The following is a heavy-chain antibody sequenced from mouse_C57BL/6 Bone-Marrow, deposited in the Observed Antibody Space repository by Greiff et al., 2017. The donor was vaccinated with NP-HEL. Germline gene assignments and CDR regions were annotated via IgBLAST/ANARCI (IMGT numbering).Heavy chain of an antibody. CDR2: IWSGGST. J-gene: IGHJ4*01. CDR1: GFSLTSYG. CDR3: ARKEYYYGSSYEGAMDY. D-gene: IGHD1-1*01. V-gene: IGHV2-2*01. Sequence: QVQLQQSGPGLVQPSQSLSITCTVSGFSLTSYGVHWVRQSPGKGLEWLGVIWSGGSTDYNAAFISRLSISKDNSKSQVFFKMNSLQADDTAIYYCARKEYYYGSSYEGAMDYWGQGTSVTVSS.